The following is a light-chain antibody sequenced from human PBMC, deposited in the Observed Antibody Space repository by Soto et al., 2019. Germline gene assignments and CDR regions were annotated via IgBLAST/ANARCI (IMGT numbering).Light chain of an antibody. CDR2: EGS. CDR3: CSYAGSSTV. J-gene: IGLJ2*01. CDR1: SSDVGSYNL. V-gene: IGLV2-23*01. Sequence: QSALIQPASVSGSPGQSITISCTGTSSDVGSYNLVSWYQQHPGKAPKLMIYEGSKRPSGVSNRFSGSKSGNTASLTISGLQAEDEADYYCCSYAGSSTVFGGGTKVTVL.